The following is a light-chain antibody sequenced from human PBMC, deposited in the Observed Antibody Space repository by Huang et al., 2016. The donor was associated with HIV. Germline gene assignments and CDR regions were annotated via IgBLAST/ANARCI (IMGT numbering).Light chain of an antibody. CDR1: QGIGNS. Sequence: DIQMTQSPSSLSASVGDRVTITCRASQGIGNSLAWYQQKPEKAPRLLLYATSTLENGVPSRFSGSGSGTHYTLTINTLQPEDIASDYCQQYHSLPWTFGQGTKVEIK. V-gene: IGKV1-NL1*01. CDR2: ATS. J-gene: IGKJ1*01. CDR3: QQYHSLPWT.